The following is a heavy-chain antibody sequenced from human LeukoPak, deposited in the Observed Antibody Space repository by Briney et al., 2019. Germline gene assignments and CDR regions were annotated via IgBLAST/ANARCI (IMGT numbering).Heavy chain of an antibody. CDR1: GGSISSSSYY. D-gene: IGHD1-1*01. CDR3: ASGDNDPLFDY. CDR2: IYYSGST. J-gene: IGHJ4*02. Sequence: SETLSLTCTVSGGSISSSSYYWGWIRQPPGKGLEWIGSIYYSGSTYYNPSLKSRVTISVDTSKNQFSLKLSSVTAADTAVYYCASGDNDPLFDYWGQGTLVTVSS. V-gene: IGHV4-39*07.